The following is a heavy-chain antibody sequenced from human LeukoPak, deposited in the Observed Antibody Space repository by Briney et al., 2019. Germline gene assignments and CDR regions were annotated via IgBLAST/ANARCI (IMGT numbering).Heavy chain of an antibody. V-gene: IGHV3-53*01. D-gene: IGHD1-26*01. J-gene: IGHJ4*02. CDR3: ACLWGSTTSGTFDY. Sequence: PGGSLRLSCAASGFTVSSNYMSWVRQAPNKRLEWLSVIYSGGNTYYADSVKGRFTISRDNSMNTLYLQMNNLRVEGTAVYYCACLWGSTTSGTFDYWGQGTLVTVSS. CDR2: IYSGGNT. CDR1: GFTVSSNY.